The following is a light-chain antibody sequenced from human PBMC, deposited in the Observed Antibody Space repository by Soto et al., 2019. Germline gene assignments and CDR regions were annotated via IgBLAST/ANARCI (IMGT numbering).Light chain of an antibody. V-gene: IGLV2-14*01. J-gene: IGLJ1*01. CDR1: SSDIGSYNY. Sequence: QSALTQPASVSGSPGQSITISCTGTSSDIGSYNYVAWYQQFPGKTPKLIIYEVRNRPSGVSFRFSGSKSGNTASLTISGLQAEDEADYYCCSYVSSKTYLFGTGTKVTVL. CDR3: CSYVSSKTYL. CDR2: EVR.